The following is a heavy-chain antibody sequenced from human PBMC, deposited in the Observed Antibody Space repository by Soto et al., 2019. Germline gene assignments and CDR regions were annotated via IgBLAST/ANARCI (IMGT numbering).Heavy chain of an antibody. V-gene: IGHV4-31*03. CDR2: IYYTGST. CDR3: ARGFGGVSLDYFDF. J-gene: IGHJ4*02. CDR1: NGSINSAGHF. Sequence: QVQLQESGPGLVKASQTLSLTCSVSNGSINSAGHFWSWLRQHPGKGLEWLGYIYYTGSTYYNPALQRRAVFSIDTSKTRFSLKLTSVTAADTAVYYCARGFGGVSLDYFDFWGQGTQVTVSS. D-gene: IGHD3-16*01.